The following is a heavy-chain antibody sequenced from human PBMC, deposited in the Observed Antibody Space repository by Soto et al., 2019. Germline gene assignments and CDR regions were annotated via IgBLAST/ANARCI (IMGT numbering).Heavy chain of an antibody. CDR1: GGSFSGYY. CDR2: INHSGST. D-gene: IGHD3-22*01. V-gene: IGHV4-34*01. Sequence: PSETLSLTCAVYGGSFSGYYWSWIRQPPGKGLDWIGEINHSGSTNYNPSLKSRVTISVDTSKNQSSLKLSSVTAADTAVYYCARGRRTGITMKTEGDAAFDIWGQGTMVTVS. J-gene: IGHJ3*02. CDR3: ARGRRTGITMKTEGDAAFDI.